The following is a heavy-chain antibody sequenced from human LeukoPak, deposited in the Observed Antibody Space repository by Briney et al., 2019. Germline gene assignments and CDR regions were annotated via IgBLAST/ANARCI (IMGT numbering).Heavy chain of an antibody. CDR2: IIPIFGTA. D-gene: IGHD5-24*01. CDR3: ARGVEDYYYYYMDV. J-gene: IGHJ6*03. Sequence: SVKVSCEASGGTFSSYAISWVRQAPGQGLEWMGGIIPIFGTANYAQKFQGRVTITTDESTSTAYMELSSLRSEDTAVYYCARGVEDYYYYYMDVWGKGTTVTVSS. V-gene: IGHV1-69*05. CDR1: GGTFSSYA.